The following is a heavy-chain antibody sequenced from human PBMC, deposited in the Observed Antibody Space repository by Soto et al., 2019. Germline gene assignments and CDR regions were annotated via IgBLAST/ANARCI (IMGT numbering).Heavy chain of an antibody. V-gene: IGHV3-7*01. CDR3: ARPLGWRDAFDI. CDR2: IKQDGSDE. CDR1: GFTFNDYW. J-gene: IGHJ3*02. Sequence: EVQLVESGGGLVQPGGSLRLSCAASGFTFNDYWMNWVRQAPGKGLEWVANIKQDGSDEYYVDSVKGRFTISRDNAKNSLSQQMHSLRAEDTAVYYCARPLGWRDAFDIWGQGTPVTVSS. D-gene: IGHD6-19*01.